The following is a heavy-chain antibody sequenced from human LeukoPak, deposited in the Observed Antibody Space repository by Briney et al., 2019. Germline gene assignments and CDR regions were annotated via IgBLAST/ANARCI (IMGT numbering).Heavy chain of an antibody. CDR2: ISYDGNNK. D-gene: IGHD1-1*01. CDR3: AKRNGF. Sequence: GGSLRLSCAASGFTFSSYDIHWVRQAPGKGLEWVAIISYDGNNKYYGNSVKGRFTISRDNSKNTLYMQMNSLRVEDTAVYYCAKRNGFWGQGTPVTVSS. V-gene: IGHV3-30*18. J-gene: IGHJ4*02. CDR1: GFTFSSYD.